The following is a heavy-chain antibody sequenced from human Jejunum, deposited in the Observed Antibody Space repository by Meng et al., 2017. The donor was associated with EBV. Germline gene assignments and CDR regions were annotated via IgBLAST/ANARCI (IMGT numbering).Heavy chain of an antibody. V-gene: IGHV3-74*01. CDR3: AREGSEWHDVADY. J-gene: IGHJ4*02. Sequence: VGAGGSFVHPRGSLRLSCAASGFSFIHYWMHWVRQVPGKGLVWVSRINSDGRNTAYADSVKGRFTISRDNAENTLYLQMDSLRGEDTAVYYCAREGSEWHDVADYWGQGTLVTVSS. CDR2: INSDGRNT. D-gene: IGHD1-1*01. CDR1: GFSFIHYW.